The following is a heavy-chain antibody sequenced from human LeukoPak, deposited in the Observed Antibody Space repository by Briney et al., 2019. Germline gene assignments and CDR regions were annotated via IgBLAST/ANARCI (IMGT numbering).Heavy chain of an antibody. CDR2: ISYDGGKR. D-gene: IGHD2-15*01. Sequence: GGSLRLSCAASGFNFMTYGMHWVRQAPGKGLEWVAFISYDGGKRFFGESVKGRFSISRDNSKNTLYLQMNRLRPEDTAVYYCLATAGVFAYWGQGTLVAVSS. J-gene: IGHJ4*02. CDR1: GFNFMTYG. V-gene: IGHV3-30*03. CDR3: LATAGVFAY.